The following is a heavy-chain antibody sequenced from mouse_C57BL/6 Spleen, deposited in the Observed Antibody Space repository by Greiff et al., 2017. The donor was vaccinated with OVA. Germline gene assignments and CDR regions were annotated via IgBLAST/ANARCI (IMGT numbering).Heavy chain of an antibody. V-gene: IGHV1-55*01. CDR3: ARRNYGSSVRLRYFDV. CDR1: GYTFTSYW. CDR2: IYPGSGST. Sequence: VQLQQPGAELVKPGASVKMSCKASGYTFTSYWITWVKQRPGQGLEWIGDIYPGSGSTNYNEKFKSKATLTVDTSSSTAYMQLSSLTSEDSAVYYCARRNYGSSVRLRYFDVWGTGTTVTVSS. D-gene: IGHD1-1*01. J-gene: IGHJ1*03.